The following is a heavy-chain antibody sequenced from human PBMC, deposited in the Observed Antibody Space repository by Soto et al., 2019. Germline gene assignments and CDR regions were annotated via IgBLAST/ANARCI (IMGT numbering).Heavy chain of an antibody. V-gene: IGHV4-59*01. CDR3: ARRYGASFDY. CDR2: IYYSGST. CDR1: GGSSSSYY. J-gene: IGHJ4*02. Sequence: PLETLSLTCTVSGGSSSSYYWSWIRQPPGKGLEWIGYIYYSGSTNYNPSLKSRVTISVDTSKNQFPLKLSSVTAADTAVYYCARRYGASFDYWGQGTLVTVSS. D-gene: IGHD4-17*01.